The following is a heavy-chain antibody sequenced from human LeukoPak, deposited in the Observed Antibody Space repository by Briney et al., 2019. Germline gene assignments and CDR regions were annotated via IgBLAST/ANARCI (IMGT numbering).Heavy chain of an antibody. CDR2: INSYGSST. Sequence: GGSLRLSCAASGFTVSSNYMSWVRQAPGKGLVWVSRINSYGSSTSYADSVKGRFTISRDNAKNTLYLQMNSLRAEDTAVYYCARDKEDSSGFPLGYWGQGTLVTVSS. J-gene: IGHJ4*02. D-gene: IGHD3-22*01. CDR3: ARDKEDSSGFPLGY. V-gene: IGHV3-74*01. CDR1: GFTVSSNY.